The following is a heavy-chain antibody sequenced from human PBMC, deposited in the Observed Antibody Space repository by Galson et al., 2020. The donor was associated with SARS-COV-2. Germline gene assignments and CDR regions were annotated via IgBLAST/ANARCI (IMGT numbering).Heavy chain of an antibody. V-gene: IGHV3-72*01. D-gene: IGHD3-22*01. CDR2: IRSRRTSNTT. J-gene: IGHJ3*02. CDR3: TLNMNYYDSRDLIMNAFHS. Sequence: GGSLRLSCVVSGFPFSNQYIDWVRQTPGKGLEWVGRIRSRRTSNTTDYGASVNVSISFSREDSKNTVYLQMDRRRAEDTAVYDCTLNMNYYDSRDLIMNAFHSWVQGTMVTVSS. CDR1: GFPFSNQY.